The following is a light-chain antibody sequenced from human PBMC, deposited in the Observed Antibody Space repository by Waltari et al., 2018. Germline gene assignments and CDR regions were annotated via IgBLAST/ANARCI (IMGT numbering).Light chain of an antibody. CDR1: QSVSSN. J-gene: IGKJ4*01. CDR2: GAS. CDR3: QQYKNWPPLP. Sequence: EIVVTQSPATLYVSPGERATLSCRASQSVSSNLAWYQQKPGHAPRLLIYGASTKATGIPARFSVSGSGTEFTLTISSLQSEDFAVYYCQQYKNWPPLPFGGGTKVESK. V-gene: IGKV3-15*01.